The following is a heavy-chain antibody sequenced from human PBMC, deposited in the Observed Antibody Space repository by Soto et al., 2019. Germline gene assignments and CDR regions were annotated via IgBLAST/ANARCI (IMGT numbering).Heavy chain of an antibody. V-gene: IGHV1-46*01. CDR2: INPSGGST. Sequence: QVQLVQSGAEVKKPGASVKVSCKASGYTFTSYYMHWVRQAPGQGLEWMGIINPSGGSTSYAQKFQGRANMTRDTSTSTVYVELSSLRSEGTAVYYCARDEEGSYGFDYWGQGTLVTVSS. CDR3: ARDEEGSYGFDY. D-gene: IGHD5-18*01. CDR1: GYTFTSYY. J-gene: IGHJ4*02.